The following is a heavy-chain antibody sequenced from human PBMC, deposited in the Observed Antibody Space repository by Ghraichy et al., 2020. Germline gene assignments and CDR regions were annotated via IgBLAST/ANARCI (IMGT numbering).Heavy chain of an antibody. CDR3: ARPYYYDSSGYYYFDY. CDR1: GGSISSSSYY. J-gene: IGHJ4*02. D-gene: IGHD3-22*01. CDR2: IYYSGST. V-gene: IGHV4-39*01. Sequence: SETLSLTCTVSGGSISSSSYYWGWIRQPPGKGLEWIGSIYYSGSTYYNPSLKSRVTISVDMSKNQFSLKLSSVTAADTAVYYCARPYYYDSSGYYYFDYWGQGTLVTVSS.